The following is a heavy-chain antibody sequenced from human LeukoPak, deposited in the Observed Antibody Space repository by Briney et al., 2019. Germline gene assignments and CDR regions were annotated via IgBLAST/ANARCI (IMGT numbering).Heavy chain of an antibody. D-gene: IGHD3-3*01. Sequence: SETLSLTCTVSGGSISSYYWSWIRQPPGKGLEWIGYIYYSGSTNYNPSLKSRVTISVDTSKNQFSLKLSSVTAADTAVYYCARGYDFWSGPNPADNWFDPWGQGTLVTVSS. CDR2: IYYSGST. CDR3: ARGYDFWSGPNPADNWFDP. V-gene: IGHV4-59*08. J-gene: IGHJ5*02. CDR1: GGSISSYY.